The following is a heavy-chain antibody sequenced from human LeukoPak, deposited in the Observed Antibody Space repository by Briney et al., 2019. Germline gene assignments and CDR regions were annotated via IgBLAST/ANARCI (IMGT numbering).Heavy chain of an antibody. J-gene: IGHJ4*02. CDR2: IFYSGST. CDR1: GGSISSYY. D-gene: IGHD3-22*01. V-gene: IGHV4-59*04. Sequence: SETLSLTCTVSGGSISSYYWSWIRQPPGKGLEWIGNIFYSGSTYYNPSLKSRVAISVDTSKNQFSLKLSSVTAADTAVYYCVRHQRSDYYDTYYFDYWGQGTLVTVSS. CDR3: VRHQRSDYYDTYYFDY.